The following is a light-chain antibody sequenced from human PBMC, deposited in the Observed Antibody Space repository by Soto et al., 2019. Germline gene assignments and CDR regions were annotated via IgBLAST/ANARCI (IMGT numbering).Light chain of an antibody. CDR1: SGSIASRY. CDR3: QSYDTSNHVV. J-gene: IGLJ2*01. V-gene: IGLV6-57*04. CDR2: QDI. Sequence: NFMLTQPHSVSGSPGKTVTISCTRSSGSIASRYVQWYQQRPGSAPTTVIYQDIRRPSGVPDRFSGSIDTSSNSASLDISGLKTEDEADYYCQSYDTSNHVVFGGGTQLTVL.